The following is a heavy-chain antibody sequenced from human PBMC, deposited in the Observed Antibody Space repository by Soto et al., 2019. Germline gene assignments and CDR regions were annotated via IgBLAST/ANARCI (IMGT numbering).Heavy chain of an antibody. V-gene: IGHV3-21*01. D-gene: IGHD2-2*01. CDR1: GFTFSSYS. CDR3: ARANHFLAVVPAAIEGWFDP. Sequence: GGSLRLSCAASGFTFSSYSMNWVRQAPGKGLEWVSSISSSSSYIYYADSVKGRFTISRDNAKNSLYLQMNSLRAEDTAVYYCARANHFLAVVPAAIEGWFDPWGQGTLVTVSS. J-gene: IGHJ5*02. CDR2: ISSSSSYI.